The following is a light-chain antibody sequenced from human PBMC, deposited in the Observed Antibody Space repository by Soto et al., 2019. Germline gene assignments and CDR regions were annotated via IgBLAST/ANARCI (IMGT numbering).Light chain of an antibody. CDR2: DAS. Sequence: DIQMTQSPSTLSASAGDTVTITCRASQTISTWLAWYQQKLGKAPKLLIFDASSLQSGVPSRFSGSGSGTEFTLTISSLQPDDFATYYCQQYDSYSWTFGQGTKVDIK. V-gene: IGKV1-5*01. J-gene: IGKJ1*01. CDR1: QTISTW. CDR3: QQYDSYSWT.